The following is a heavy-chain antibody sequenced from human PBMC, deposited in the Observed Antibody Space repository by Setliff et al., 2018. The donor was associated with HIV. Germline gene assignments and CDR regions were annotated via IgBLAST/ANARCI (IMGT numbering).Heavy chain of an antibody. CDR3: ARDKDEDYGSTSFDY. CDR2: ISRDGNTI. V-gene: IGHV3-11*01. CDR1: GFTFSDYY. Sequence: PGGSLRLSCAASGFTFSDYYMSWLRQAPRKGLEWVSYISRDGNTIYYADSVKGRFTISRDNAKNSLYLQLNSLRPEDTAVYYCARDKDEDYGSTSFDYWGQGILVTVSS. D-gene: IGHD4-17*01. J-gene: IGHJ4*02.